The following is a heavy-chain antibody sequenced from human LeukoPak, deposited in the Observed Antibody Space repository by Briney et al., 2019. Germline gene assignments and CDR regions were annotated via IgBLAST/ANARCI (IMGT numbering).Heavy chain of an antibody. D-gene: IGHD5-12*01. V-gene: IGHV3-21*01. Sequence: PGGSLRLSCAASGFTFSSYSMNWVRQAPGKGLEWVSSISSSSSYIYYADSVKGRFTISRDNAKNSLYLQMNSLRAEDTAVYYCTRDIVATSSFDYWGQGTLVTVSS. CDR1: GFTFSSYS. J-gene: IGHJ4*02. CDR2: ISSSSSYI. CDR3: TRDIVATSSFDY.